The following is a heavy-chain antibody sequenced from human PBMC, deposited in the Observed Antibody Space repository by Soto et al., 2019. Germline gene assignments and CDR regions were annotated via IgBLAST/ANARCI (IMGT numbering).Heavy chain of an antibody. CDR2: TFYNSQWYN. V-gene: IGHV6-1*01. CDR3: ARELDSGTYPPPFDF. J-gene: IGHJ4*02. D-gene: IGHD1-26*01. Sequence: SQTLSLTCAISGDTVSSNRAAWNWIRQSPSRGLEWLGRTFYNSQWYNDYAESVKSRIIINPDTSKNLFSLHLKSVTPEDTAVYFCARELDSGTYPPPFDFWGPGTLVTVSS. CDR1: GDTVSSNRAA.